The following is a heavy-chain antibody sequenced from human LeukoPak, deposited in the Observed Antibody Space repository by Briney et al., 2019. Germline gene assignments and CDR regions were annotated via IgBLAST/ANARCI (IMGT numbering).Heavy chain of an antibody. Sequence: ASVRVSCKASRYTFIDDYLHWVRQAPGQGLEWVAWINPNSGVTNDTQKYQGRVTVTSDKSISTAYMELNSIKSDDMAVYYCARGRTTVNLLDPWGQGSLVTVSA. CDR3: ARGRTTVNLLDP. D-gene: IGHD4-11*01. J-gene: IGHJ5*02. V-gene: IGHV1-2*02. CDR1: RYTFIDDY. CDR2: INPNSGVT.